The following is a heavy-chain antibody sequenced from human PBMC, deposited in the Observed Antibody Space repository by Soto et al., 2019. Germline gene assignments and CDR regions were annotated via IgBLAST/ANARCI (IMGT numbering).Heavy chain of an antibody. D-gene: IGHD6-19*01. CDR2: IAPSDSCS. J-gene: IGHJ3*02. CDR1: GYRLTNYG. CDR3: ARAARHSSGWSRGPFDI. Sequence: SLNISCKRSGYRLTNYGISWVRQMPGKGLESMGRIAPSDSCSNYSPSFQVHFTISADKSTSTAYLQWSSLKASDSAMYYCARAARHSSGWSRGPFDIWGQGTMVSVPS. V-gene: IGHV5-10-1*01.